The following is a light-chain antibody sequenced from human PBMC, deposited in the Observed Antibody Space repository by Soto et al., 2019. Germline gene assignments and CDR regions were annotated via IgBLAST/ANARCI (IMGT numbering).Light chain of an antibody. V-gene: IGKV1-39*01. CDR2: AAF. J-gene: IGKJ1*01. Sequence: DIQMTQSPSSLSASVGDRVTITCRASQGISRHLNWFQQKAGRAPKLLIYAAFSLQGGVPSRFSGSGSGTDFTLTITNLQPEDIATYYCQQTDSVTWTFGQGTKVDIK. CDR1: QGISRH. CDR3: QQTDSVTWT.